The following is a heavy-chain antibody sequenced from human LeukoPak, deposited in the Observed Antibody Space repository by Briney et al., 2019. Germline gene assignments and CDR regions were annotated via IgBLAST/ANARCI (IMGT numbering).Heavy chain of an antibody. V-gene: IGHV3-48*01. Sequence: GGSLRLSCAASGFTFGSYSMSWVRQAPGKGLEWISYISTISSTIYYADSVEGRFTISRDNAKNSLYLQMNSLRAEDSAVYYCARDFYRHYYGSGDAFDIWGQGTMVTVSS. CDR2: ISTISSTI. J-gene: IGHJ3*02. CDR1: GFTFGSYS. CDR3: ARDFYRHYYGSGDAFDI. D-gene: IGHD3-10*01.